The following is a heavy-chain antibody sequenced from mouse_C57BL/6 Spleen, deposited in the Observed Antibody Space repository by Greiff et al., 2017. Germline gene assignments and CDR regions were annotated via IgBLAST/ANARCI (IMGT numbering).Heavy chain of an antibody. Sequence: QVQLQQSGPGLVQPSQSLSITCTVSGFSFTSYGVHWVRQSPGQGLEWLGVIWRGGSTDNNSAFITRLSISKDNSKSQVFFKMNSLQAYDTAIYYCARNRISTVVFDDWGQGTTLTVAS. CDR3: ARNRISTVVFDD. CDR1: GFSFTSYG. J-gene: IGHJ2*01. CDR2: IWRGGST. D-gene: IGHD1-1*01. V-gene: IGHV2-2*01.